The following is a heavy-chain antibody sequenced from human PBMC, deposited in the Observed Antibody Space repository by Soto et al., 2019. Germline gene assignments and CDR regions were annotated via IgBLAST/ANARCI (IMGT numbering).Heavy chain of an antibody. CDR1: GGSFSGYY. Sequence: SETLSLTCAVYGGSFSGYYWSWIRQPPGKGLEWIGEINHSGSTNYNPSLKSRITMSVDRSKSQFSLRLTSVTAADTAAYYCASGVAYARVAYRGQGTSDTVSS. CDR2: INHSGST. J-gene: IGHJ4*02. D-gene: IGHD3-10*01. CDR3: ASGVAYARVAY. V-gene: IGHV4-34*01.